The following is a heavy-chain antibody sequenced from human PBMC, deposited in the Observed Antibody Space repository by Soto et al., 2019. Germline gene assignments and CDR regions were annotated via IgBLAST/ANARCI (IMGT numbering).Heavy chain of an antibody. CDR2: NVVGSGNT. CDR1: GFTFTSSA. Sequence: ASVKVSCKASGFTFTSSAMQWLRQARGQRLEWIGRNVVGSGNTNYAQKFQERVTITRDMSTSTAYMELSSLRSEDTAVYYCAAPRPNRYYYYYMDVWGKGTTVTVSS. J-gene: IGHJ6*03. V-gene: IGHV1-58*02. CDR3: AAPRPNRYYYYYMDV.